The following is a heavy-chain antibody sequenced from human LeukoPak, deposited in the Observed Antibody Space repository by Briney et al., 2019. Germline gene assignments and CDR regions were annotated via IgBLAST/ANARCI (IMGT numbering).Heavy chain of an antibody. J-gene: IGHJ6*03. D-gene: IGHD5-24*01. CDR1: GGSISSYY. V-gene: IGHV4-59*12. CDR3: ARSKRWLRRRNYYYMDV. Sequence: PSETLSLTCTVSGGSISSYYWSWIRQPPGKGLEWIGYIYYSGSTNYNPSLKSRVTISVDTSKNQFSLKLSSVTAADTAVYYCARSKRWLRRRNYYYMDVWGKGTTVTISS. CDR2: IYYSGST.